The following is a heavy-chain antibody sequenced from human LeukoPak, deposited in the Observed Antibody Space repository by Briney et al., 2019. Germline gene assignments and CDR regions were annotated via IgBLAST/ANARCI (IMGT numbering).Heavy chain of an antibody. Sequence: PSETLSLTCAVYGGSFSGYYWTWIRHPPGKGLEWIGEINHSGSTNYNPSLKSRVTISIDTSKNQFSLKLNFVTAADTAVYYCARARGYCSSTSCPTDYYYYYMDVWGKGTTVTVSS. CDR3: ARARGYCSSTSCPTDYYYYYMDV. V-gene: IGHV4-34*01. CDR1: GGSFSGYY. D-gene: IGHD2-2*01. J-gene: IGHJ6*03. CDR2: INHSGST.